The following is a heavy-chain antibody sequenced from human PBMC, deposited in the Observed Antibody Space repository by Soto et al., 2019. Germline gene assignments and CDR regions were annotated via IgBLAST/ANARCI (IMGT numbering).Heavy chain of an antibody. CDR3: ARDIGSYAYGEGY. D-gene: IGHD3-10*01. V-gene: IGHV4-4*07. CDR2: IYSSGTT. J-gene: IGHJ4*02. CDR1: GGSISNYY. Sequence: SETLSLTCTVPGGSISNYYWSWIRQPARKGLEWIGRIYSSGTTDYNPSLNSRATMSVETSKSQFSLKLSSVTAADTAVYYCARDIGSYAYGEGYWGQGILVTVSS.